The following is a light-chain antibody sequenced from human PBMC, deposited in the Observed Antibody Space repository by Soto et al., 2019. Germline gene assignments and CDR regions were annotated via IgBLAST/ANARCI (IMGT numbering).Light chain of an antibody. Sequence: QSALTQPASVSGSPGPSITISCTGTSSDIGTYDYVSWYQHHPGKAPKLMIYEVTNRPSGVSDRFSGSKSGKTASLTISGLQAEDEADYYCSSYTTTTTPVVFGGGTKLTVL. CDR1: SSDIGTYDY. CDR2: EVT. V-gene: IGLV2-14*01. J-gene: IGLJ2*01. CDR3: SSYTTTTTPVV.